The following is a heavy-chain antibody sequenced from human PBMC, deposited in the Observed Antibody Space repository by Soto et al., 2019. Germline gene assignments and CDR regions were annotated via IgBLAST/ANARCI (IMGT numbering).Heavy chain of an antibody. Sequence: ASVKVSCKASGYTFSDYAIHWVRQAPGQRLEWMGWINAGNGNTKYSQKFQGRVTITRDTSASTAYMELSSLRSEDTAVYYCARGTPVWFDPWGQGTLVTVSS. CDR3: ARGTPVWFDP. V-gene: IGHV1-3*01. D-gene: IGHD3-10*01. CDR1: GYTFSDYA. CDR2: INAGNGNT. J-gene: IGHJ5*02.